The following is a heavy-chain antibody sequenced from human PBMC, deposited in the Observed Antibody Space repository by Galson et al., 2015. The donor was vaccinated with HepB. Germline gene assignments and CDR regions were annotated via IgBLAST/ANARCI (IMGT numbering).Heavy chain of an antibody. J-gene: IGHJ1*01. Sequence: SVKVSCKASGYTFNTYGITYVRQAPGQGLEWVGWINPDNGNTKYAQKLQGRVTMTTETSTSTAYMELRSLRSDDTAVYYCARGPWFGELTGILVLQHWGQGTLVTVSS. CDR1: GYTFNTYG. CDR3: ARGPWFGELTGILVLQH. V-gene: IGHV1-18*04. D-gene: IGHD3-10*01. CDR2: INPDNGNT.